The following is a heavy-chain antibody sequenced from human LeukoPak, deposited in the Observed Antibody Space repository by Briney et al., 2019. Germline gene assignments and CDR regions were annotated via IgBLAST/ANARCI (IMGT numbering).Heavy chain of an antibody. V-gene: IGHV4-61*05. J-gene: IGHJ5*02. CDR3: ARGTGDPTYYYDSSGYPTNWFDP. D-gene: IGHD3-22*01. CDR1: GGSISSSSYY. Sequence: PSETLSLTCTVSGGSISSSSYYWGWIRQPPGKGLEWTGYIYYSGSTNYNPSLKSRVTISVDTSKNQFSLKLSSVTAADTAVYYCARGTGDPTYYYDSSGYPTNWFDPWGQGTLVTVSS. CDR2: IYYSGST.